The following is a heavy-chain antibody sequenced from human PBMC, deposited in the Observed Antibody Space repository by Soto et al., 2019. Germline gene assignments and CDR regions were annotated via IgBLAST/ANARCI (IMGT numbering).Heavy chain of an antibody. CDR3: AAGEASSRNLAPYYLDF. CDR1: GGSMRNYF. J-gene: IGHJ4*02. D-gene: IGHD6-13*01. Sequence: LSLTCTVSGGSMRNYFWTWIRQPPGKGLEWIGYIHYSGTTSFFPSYNPSLRSRVTISEDTSKNQFSLKLLSVTTADTAVYFCAAGEASSRNLAPYYLDFWGQGTLVTVPQ. V-gene: IGHV4-59*01. CDR2: IHYSGTT.